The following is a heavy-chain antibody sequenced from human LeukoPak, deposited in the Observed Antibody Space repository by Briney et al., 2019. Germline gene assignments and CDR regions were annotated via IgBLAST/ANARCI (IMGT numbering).Heavy chain of an antibody. CDR3: ARAGLELRFGPRSYYY. D-gene: IGHD1-7*01. CDR2: MNPNSGNT. Sequence: ASVKVSCKASGYTFTSYDINWVRQATGQGLEWMGWMNPNSGNTGYAQKFQGRVTMTRNTSISTAYMELSSLRSEDTAVYYCARAGLELRFGPRSYYYWGQGTLVTVSS. V-gene: IGHV1-8*01. CDR1: GYTFTSYD. J-gene: IGHJ4*02.